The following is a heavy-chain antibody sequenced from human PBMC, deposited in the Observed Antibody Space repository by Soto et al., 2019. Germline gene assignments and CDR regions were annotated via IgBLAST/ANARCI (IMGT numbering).Heavy chain of an antibody. CDR1: GFMFSSYW. J-gene: IGHJ4*02. D-gene: IGHD4-17*01. CDR2: IKEDGTEK. CDR3: ARGWNYGDSGDY. V-gene: IGHV3-7*01. Sequence: EVQLVESGGGLVQPGGSLRLSCAASGFMFSSYWMSWVRQAPGKGLEWVANIKEDGTEKYYVDSVKGRFTISRDHGENSLYLQMNSLRVEDTAVYYCARGWNYGDSGDYWGQGTLVTVSS.